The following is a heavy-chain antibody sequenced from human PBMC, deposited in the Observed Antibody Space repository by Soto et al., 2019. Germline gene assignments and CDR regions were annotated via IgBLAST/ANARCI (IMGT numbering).Heavy chain of an antibody. V-gene: IGHV4-34*01. CDR1: GGSFSGYY. Sequence: ETLSLTCAVYGGSFSGYYWSWIRQPPGKGLEWIGEINHSGSTNYNPSLKSRVTISVDTSKNQFSLKLSSVTAADTAVYYCARNPAFGEPIPYNYFGYWGQGTLVTVSS. CDR3: ARNPAFGEPIPYNYFGY. J-gene: IGHJ4*02. D-gene: IGHD3-10*01. CDR2: INHSGST.